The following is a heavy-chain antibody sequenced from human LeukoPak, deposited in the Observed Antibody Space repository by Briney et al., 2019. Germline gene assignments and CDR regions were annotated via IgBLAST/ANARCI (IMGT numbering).Heavy chain of an antibody. CDR2: IYYSGST. CDR1: GGSISSYY. V-gene: IGHV4-59*08. J-gene: IGHJ3*02. Sequence: PSETLSPTCTVSGGSISSYYWSWIRQPPGKGLEWIGYIYYSGSTNYNPSLKSRVTISVDTSKNQFSLKLSSVTAADTAVYYCARHVPKQGVAAFDIWGQGTMVTVSS. D-gene: IGHD2-15*01. CDR3: ARHVPKQGVAAFDI.